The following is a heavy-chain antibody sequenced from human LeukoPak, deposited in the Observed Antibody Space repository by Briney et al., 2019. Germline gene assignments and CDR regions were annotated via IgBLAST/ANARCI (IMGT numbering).Heavy chain of an antibody. V-gene: IGHV1-2*02. CDR1: GYTLTGYY. CDR3: ARDSYDFWSGYYSNYYMDV. Sequence: ASVKVSCKASGYTLTGYYMHWVRQAPGQGLEWMGWINPNSGGTNYAQNFQGRVTMTRDTSISTVYMELSSLRSEDTAVYYCARDSYDFWSGYYSNYYMDVWGKGTTVTVSS. CDR2: INPNSGGT. J-gene: IGHJ6*03. D-gene: IGHD3-3*01.